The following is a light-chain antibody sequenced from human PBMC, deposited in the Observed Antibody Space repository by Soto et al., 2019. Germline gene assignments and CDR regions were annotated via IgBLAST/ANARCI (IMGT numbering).Light chain of an antibody. CDR2: LNSDGSH. Sequence: QSVVTQSPSASASLGASIKLTCTLSSGHNSYAIAWHQQQPEKGPRYLMKLNSDGSHSKGDGIPDRFSGSSSGAERYLTISSLQSEDEADYYCQTWGTGIAVFGGGTQLTVL. CDR3: QTWGTGIAV. V-gene: IGLV4-69*01. CDR1: SGHNSYA. J-gene: IGLJ7*01.